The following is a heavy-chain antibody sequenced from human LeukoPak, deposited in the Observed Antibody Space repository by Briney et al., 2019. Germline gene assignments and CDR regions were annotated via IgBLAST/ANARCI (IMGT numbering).Heavy chain of an antibody. V-gene: IGHV3-74*01. CDR2: INSDGSST. CDR1: GFTFSSYW. CDR3: ARRSAAKDAFDI. Sequence: GGSLRLSCAASGFTFSSYWMHWVRQAPGKGLVWVSRINSDGSSTSYADSMKGRFTISRDNAKNTLYLQMNSLRAEDTAVYYCARRSAAKDAFDIWGQGTMVTVSS. J-gene: IGHJ3*02. D-gene: IGHD6-25*01.